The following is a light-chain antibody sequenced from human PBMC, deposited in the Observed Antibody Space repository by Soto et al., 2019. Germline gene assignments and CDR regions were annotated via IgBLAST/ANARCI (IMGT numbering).Light chain of an antibody. CDR1: SSDVGGYKH. V-gene: IGLV2-14*01. CDR2: DVS. J-gene: IGLJ1*01. Sequence: QSVLTQPASVSGSPGQSITISCTGTSSDVGGYKHVSWYQQHPGKAPKLMIYDVSNRPSGASNRFSGSKSGNTASLTISGLQAEDEADYYCSSYTSSSSLYVVGPGTKVTVL. CDR3: SSYTSSSSLYV.